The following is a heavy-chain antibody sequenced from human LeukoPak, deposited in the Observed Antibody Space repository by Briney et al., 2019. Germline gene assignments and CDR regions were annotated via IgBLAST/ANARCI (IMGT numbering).Heavy chain of an antibody. D-gene: IGHD6-19*01. Sequence: SETLSLTCTVSGGSISSYYWSWIRQPPGKGLEWIGEINHSGSTNYNPSLKSRVTISVDTSKNQFSLKLSSVTAADTAVYYCARLSSGWYEADYWGQGTLVTVSS. CDR1: GGSISSYY. J-gene: IGHJ4*02. V-gene: IGHV4-34*01. CDR2: INHSGST. CDR3: ARLSSGWYEADY.